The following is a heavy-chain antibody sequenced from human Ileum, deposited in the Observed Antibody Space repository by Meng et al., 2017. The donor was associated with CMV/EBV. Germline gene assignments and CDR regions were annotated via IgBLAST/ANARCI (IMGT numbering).Heavy chain of an antibody. Sequence: GESLKISCAASGLTVSSNYMSWVRQAPGKGLQWVSITYNDGTTYYADSVKGRFTISRDNSKNTLSLQMNSLRAEDTALYYCAKDIRTGNSYLSGAFDIWGQGTMVTVSS. CDR3: AKDIRTGNSYLSGAFDI. J-gene: IGHJ3*02. CDR2: TYNDGTT. D-gene: IGHD4-23*01. CDR1: GLTVSSNY. V-gene: IGHV3-53*05.